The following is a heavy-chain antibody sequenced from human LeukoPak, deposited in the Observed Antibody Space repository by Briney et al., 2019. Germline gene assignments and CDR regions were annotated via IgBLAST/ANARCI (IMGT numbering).Heavy chain of an antibody. J-gene: IGHJ5*02. CDR3: ARERGGDGYILTFP. CDR2: ISAYNGNT. D-gene: IGHD5-24*01. V-gene: IGHV1-18*01. Sequence: WASVKVSCKASGYRFTNYGVSWVRQAPGQGLEWMGWISAYNGNTNYVQKLQGRVTMTIDTSTSTAYMELRSLISDDTAVYFCARERGGDGYILTFPWGQGTLVTVSS. CDR1: GYRFTNYG.